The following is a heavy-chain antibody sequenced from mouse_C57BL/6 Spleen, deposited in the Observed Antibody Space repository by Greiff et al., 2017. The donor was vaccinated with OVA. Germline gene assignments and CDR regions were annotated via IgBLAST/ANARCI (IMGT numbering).Heavy chain of an antibody. V-gene: IGHV1-69*01. CDR3: AIPLYYGDSLFDY. J-gene: IGHJ2*01. CDR1: GYTFTSYW. Sequence: QVHLKQPGAELVMPGASVKLSCKASGYTFTSYWMHWVKQRPGQGLEWIGEIDPSDSYTNYNQKFKGKSTLTVDKSSSTAYMQLSSLTSEDSAVYYCAIPLYYGDSLFDYWGQGTTLTVSS. D-gene: IGHD2-13*01. CDR2: IDPSDSYT.